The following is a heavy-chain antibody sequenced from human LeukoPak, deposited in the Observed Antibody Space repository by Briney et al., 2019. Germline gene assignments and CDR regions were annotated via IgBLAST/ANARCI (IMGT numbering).Heavy chain of an antibody. CDR2: IYSGGST. CDR3: ARDVWFSSNFDY. J-gene: IGHJ4*02. Sequence: GRSLRLSCAASGFTFDDYAMHWVRQAPGKGLEWVSVIYSGGSTYYADSVKGRFTISRDNSKNTLYLQMNSLRAEDTAVYYCARDVWFSSNFDYWGQGTLVTVSS. D-gene: IGHD3-10*01. V-gene: IGHV3-66*02. CDR1: GFTFDDYA.